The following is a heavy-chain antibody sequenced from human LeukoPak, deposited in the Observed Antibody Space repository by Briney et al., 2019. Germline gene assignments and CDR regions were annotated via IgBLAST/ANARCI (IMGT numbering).Heavy chain of an antibody. J-gene: IGHJ4*02. D-gene: IGHD3-10*01. CDR3: AKGREYGSGSYYRVYFDY. CDR2: ISGSGGST. V-gene: IGHV3-23*01. Sequence: GGSLRLSCAASGFTFSSYGMSWVRQAPGKGLEWVSAISGSGGSTYYADSVKGRFTISRDNSKNTLYLQMNSLRAEDTAVYYCAKGREYGSGSYYRVYFDYWGQGTLVTVSP. CDR1: GFTFSSYG.